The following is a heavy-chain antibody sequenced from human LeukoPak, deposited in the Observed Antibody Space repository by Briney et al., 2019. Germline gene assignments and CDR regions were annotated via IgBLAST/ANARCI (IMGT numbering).Heavy chain of an antibody. J-gene: IGHJ5*02. Sequence: ASLCVSSAASGYTFSEYYMPCVRQAPGLLFGWMGSINLNSGDTYYSQEFQGRVTSMRDTTSKTAYMQMNSLKSDDTAVYYCLRDIAPVGSWWFDPWGQGTLIIVSS. V-gene: IGHV1-2*02. CDR1: GYTFSEYY. CDR3: LRDIAPVGSWWFDP. CDR2: INLNSGDT. D-gene: IGHD6-13*01.